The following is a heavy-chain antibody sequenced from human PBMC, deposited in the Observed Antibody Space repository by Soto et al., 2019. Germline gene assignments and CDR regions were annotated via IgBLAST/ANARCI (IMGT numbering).Heavy chain of an antibody. V-gene: IGHV3-43*01. D-gene: IGHD2-15*01. Sequence: GGSLRLSCAASGFTFDDYTMHWVRQAPGKGLEWVSLISWDGGSTYYADSVKGRFTISRDNSKNSLYLQMNSLRTEDTALYYCAKDLYTVVRSDAFDIWGQGTMVTVSS. CDR3: AKDLYTVVRSDAFDI. CDR1: GFTFDDYT. J-gene: IGHJ3*02. CDR2: ISWDGGST.